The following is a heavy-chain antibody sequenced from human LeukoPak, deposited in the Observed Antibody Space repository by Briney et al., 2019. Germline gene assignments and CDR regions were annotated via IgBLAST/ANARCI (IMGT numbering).Heavy chain of an antibody. J-gene: IGHJ6*03. D-gene: IGHD6-6*01. V-gene: IGHV4-4*07. CDR1: GGSISSYY. CDR2: IYTSGST. Sequence: SETLSLTCTVPGGSISSYYWSWIRQPAGKGLEWIGRIYTSGSTNYNPSLKSRVTMSVDTSKNQFSLKLSSVTAADTAVYYCASTAARQGNYYYYYMDVWGKGTTVTVSS. CDR3: ASTAARQGNYYYYYMDV.